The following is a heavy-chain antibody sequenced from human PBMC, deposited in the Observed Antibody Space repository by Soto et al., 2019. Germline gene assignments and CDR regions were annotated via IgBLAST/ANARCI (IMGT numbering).Heavy chain of an antibody. J-gene: IGHJ4*01. CDR3: AWVGIKIFRGDPH. CDR1: GFTFDDYA. Sequence: GGSLRLSCAASGFTFDDYAMHWVRQAPGKGLEWVSCISWNSGSIGYADSVKGRFTISRDNAKNSLYLQMNSLRAEDTALYYCAWVGIKIFRGDPHWGQGTLSTDSS. V-gene: IGHV3-9*01. D-gene: IGHD3-3*01. CDR2: ISWNSGSI.